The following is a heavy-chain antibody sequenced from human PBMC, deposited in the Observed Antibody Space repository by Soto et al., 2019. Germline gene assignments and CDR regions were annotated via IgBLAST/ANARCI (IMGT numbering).Heavy chain of an antibody. V-gene: IGHV1-2*04. J-gene: IGHJ3*02. Sequence: QVQLVQSGAEVKKPGASVKVSCKASGYTFTGYYMHWVRQAPGQGLEWMRWVNPNSGGTNYAQKFQGWVTMTRDTSISTAYMELSRLRSDDTAVYYCARDYCSSTSCHDAFDIWGQGTMVTVSS. D-gene: IGHD2-2*01. CDR2: VNPNSGGT. CDR3: ARDYCSSTSCHDAFDI. CDR1: GYTFTGYY.